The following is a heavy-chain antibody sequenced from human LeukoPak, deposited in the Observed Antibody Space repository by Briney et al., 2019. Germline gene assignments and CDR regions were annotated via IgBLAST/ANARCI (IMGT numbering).Heavy chain of an antibody. V-gene: IGHV4-39*01. D-gene: IGHD3-16*01. CDR1: GGSISSSSYY. CDR2: IYYSGST. J-gene: IGHJ4*02. Sequence: SETLSLTCTVSGGSISSSSYYWGWIRQSPGKGLEWIGSIYYSGSTYYNPSLKSRVTISVDTSKNQFSLKLSSVTAADTAVYCCARGGDRGNDYWGQGTLVTVSS. CDR3: ARGGDRGNDY.